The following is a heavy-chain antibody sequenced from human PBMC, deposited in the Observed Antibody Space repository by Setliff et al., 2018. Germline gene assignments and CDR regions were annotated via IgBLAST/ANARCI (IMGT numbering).Heavy chain of an antibody. V-gene: IGHV1-46*01. Sequence: ASVKVSCKASGYTFTTYYMHWVRQAPGQGLERMGVINPGDGSTTYAQKFQGRVKMTRDTSTNTVYMQLNSLRFEDRAVYYCARENTAKNFWGEESDYWGQGTLVTVSS. J-gene: IGHJ4*02. CDR1: GYTFTTYY. CDR2: INPGDGST. CDR3: ARENTAKNFWGEESDY. D-gene: IGHD3-3*01.